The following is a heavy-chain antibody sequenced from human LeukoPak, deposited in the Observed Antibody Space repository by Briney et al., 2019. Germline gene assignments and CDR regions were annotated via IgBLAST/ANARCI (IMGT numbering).Heavy chain of an antibody. J-gene: IGHJ5*02. CDR1: GGSISSYY. V-gene: IGHV4-4*09. D-gene: IGHD2-2*02. Sequence: SETLSLTCTVSGGSISSYYWSWIRQPPGKGLEWIGYIYTSGSTNYNPSLKSRVTISVDTSKNQFSLKLSSVTAADTAVYYCARQSDCSSTNCYTPPNWFDPWGQGTLVTVSS. CDR2: IYTSGST. CDR3: ARQSDCSSTNCYTPPNWFDP.